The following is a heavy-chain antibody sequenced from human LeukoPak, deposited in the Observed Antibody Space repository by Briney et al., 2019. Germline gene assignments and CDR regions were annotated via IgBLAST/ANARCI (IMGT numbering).Heavy chain of an antibody. J-gene: IGHJ4*02. CDR1: GGTFSSYA. D-gene: IGHD3-3*01. CDR2: IIPIFGTA. V-gene: IGHV1-69*13. CDR3: ARVGQRYYDFWSGYYSGYFDY. Sequence: ASVKVSCKASGGTFSSYAISWVRQAPGQGLEWMGGIIPIFGTANYAQKFQGRVTITADESTSTAYMELSSLRSEDTAVYYCARVGQRYYDFWSGYYSGYFDYWGQGTLVTVSS.